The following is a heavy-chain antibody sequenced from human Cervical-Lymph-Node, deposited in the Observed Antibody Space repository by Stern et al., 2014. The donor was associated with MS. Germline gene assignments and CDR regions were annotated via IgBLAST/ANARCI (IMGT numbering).Heavy chain of an antibody. CDR2: IYYSGST. V-gene: IGHV4-59*01. J-gene: IGHJ6*02. Sequence: QLQLQEPGPGLVKPSETLSLPCTEPGASISSYYRSWLRPPPGQGLEWLGYIYYSGSTNYNPSLKSRVTISVDTSKNQFSLKLSSVTAADTAVYYCAADYGDYYYYGMYVWGQGTTVTVSS. CDR1: GASISSYY. D-gene: IGHD4-17*01. CDR3: AADYGDYYYYGMYV.